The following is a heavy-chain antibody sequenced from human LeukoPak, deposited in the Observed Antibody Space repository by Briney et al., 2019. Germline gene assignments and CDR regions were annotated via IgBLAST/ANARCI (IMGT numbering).Heavy chain of an antibody. J-gene: IGHJ4*02. CDR3: AKVGRYYDSSGYILGGLDY. CDR2: ISAGGDRT. D-gene: IGHD3-22*01. Sequence: GGSLRLSCAASGITFSSYGMSWVRQAPGKGLEWVSAISAGGDRTYYADSVKGRFTISRDNSKNTLYLQMNSLRAEDTAVYYCAKVGRYYDSSGYILGGLDYWGQGTLVTVSS. CDR1: GITFSSYG. V-gene: IGHV3-23*01.